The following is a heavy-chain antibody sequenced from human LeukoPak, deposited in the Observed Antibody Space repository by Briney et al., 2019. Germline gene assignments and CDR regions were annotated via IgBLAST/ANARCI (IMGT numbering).Heavy chain of an antibody. Sequence: SETLSLTCTVSGGSISSYYWSWIRQPPGKGLEWIGYIYYSGSTNYNPSLKSRVTISVDTSKNQFSLKLSSVTAADTAVYYCASAAPQLVPYFDLWGRGTLVTVSS. CDR3: ASAAPQLVPYFDL. D-gene: IGHD6-6*01. CDR2: IYYSGST. J-gene: IGHJ2*01. V-gene: IGHV4-59*01. CDR1: GGSISSYY.